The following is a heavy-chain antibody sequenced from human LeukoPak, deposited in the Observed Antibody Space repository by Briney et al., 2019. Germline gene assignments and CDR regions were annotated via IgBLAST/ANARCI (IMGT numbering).Heavy chain of an antibody. D-gene: IGHD2-21*01. V-gene: IGHV1-69*13. CDR1: GYTFSGHY. CDR3: ARGKKYCGGDCYLLDP. J-gene: IGHJ5*02. CDR2: IIPIFGTA. Sequence: SVKVSCKASGYTFSGHYMHWVRQAPGQGLEWMGGIIPIFGTANYAQKFQGRVTITADESTSTAYMELSSLRSEDTAVYYCARGKKYCGGDCYLLDPWGQGTLVTVSS.